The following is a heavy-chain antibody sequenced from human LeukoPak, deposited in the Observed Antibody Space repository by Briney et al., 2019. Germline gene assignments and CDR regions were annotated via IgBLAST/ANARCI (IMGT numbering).Heavy chain of an antibody. CDR3: ASTEKIYCSSTSCSSRDYYGMDV. Sequence: PGGSLRLSCAASGFTVSSNYMSWVRQAPGKGLEWVSVIYSGGSTYYADSVKGRFTISRHNSKNTLYLQMNSLRAEDTAVYYCASTEKIYCSSTSCSSRDYYGMDVWGQGTTVTVSS. D-gene: IGHD2-2*01. V-gene: IGHV3-53*04. J-gene: IGHJ6*02. CDR1: GFTVSSNY. CDR2: IYSGGST.